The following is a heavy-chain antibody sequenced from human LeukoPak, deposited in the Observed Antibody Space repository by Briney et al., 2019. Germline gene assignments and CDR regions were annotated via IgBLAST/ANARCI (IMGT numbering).Heavy chain of an antibody. CDR2: ISGSGGST. J-gene: IGHJ4*02. CDR1: GFTFSGYA. CDR3: AKSGWFGELLSQLGY. Sequence: PGGSLRLSCAASGFTFSGYAMSWVRQAPGKGLEWVSAISGSGGSTYYADSVKGRFTISRDNSKNTLYLQMNSLRAEDTAVYYCAKSGWFGELLSQLGYWGQGTLVTVSS. D-gene: IGHD3-10*01. V-gene: IGHV3-23*01.